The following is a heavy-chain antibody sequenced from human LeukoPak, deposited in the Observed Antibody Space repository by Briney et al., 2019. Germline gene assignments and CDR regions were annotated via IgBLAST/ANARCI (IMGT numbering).Heavy chain of an antibody. V-gene: IGHV4-59*01. Sequence: PSETLSLTCTVSGGSISSYYWSWIRQPPGKGLEWIGYIYYSGSTNYNPSLKSRVTISVDTSKNQFSLKLSSVTAADTAVYYCARGTGIVGATTYYGMDVWGQGTTVTVSS. CDR1: GGSISSYY. D-gene: IGHD1-26*01. J-gene: IGHJ6*02. CDR3: ARGTGIVGATTYYGMDV. CDR2: IYYSGST.